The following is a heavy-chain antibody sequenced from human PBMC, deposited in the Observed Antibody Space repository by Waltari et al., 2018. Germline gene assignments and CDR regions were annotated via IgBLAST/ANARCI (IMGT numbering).Heavy chain of an antibody. Sequence: QVQLQESGPGLVKPSETLSLTCAVSGYSISSGYYWGWIRQPPGKGLEWIGCIYHSGSTYYNPSLKSRFTISVDTSKNQFSLKLSSVTAADTAVYYCARDPGYSSGSNWFDPWGQGTLVTVSS. J-gene: IGHJ5*02. D-gene: IGHD6-19*01. CDR3: ARDPGYSSGSNWFDP. V-gene: IGHV4-38-2*02. CDR2: IYHSGST. CDR1: GYSISSGYY.